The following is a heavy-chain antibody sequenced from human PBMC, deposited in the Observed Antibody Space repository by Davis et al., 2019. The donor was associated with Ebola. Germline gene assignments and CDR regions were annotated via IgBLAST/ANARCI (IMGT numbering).Heavy chain of an antibody. Sequence: PGGSLRLSCAASGFTFSSYWMHWVRQAPGKGLVWVSRINSDGSSTSYADSVKGRFTISRDNAKNTLYLQMNSLRAEDTAVYYCAREGQGFNGYYYYYYGMDVWGQGTTVTVSS. D-gene: IGHD6-25*01. CDR1: GFTFSSYW. J-gene: IGHJ6*02. V-gene: IGHV3-74*01. CDR2: INSDGSST. CDR3: AREGQGFNGYYYYYYGMDV.